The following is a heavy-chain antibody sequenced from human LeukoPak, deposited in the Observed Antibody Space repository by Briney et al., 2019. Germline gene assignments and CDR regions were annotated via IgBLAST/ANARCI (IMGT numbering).Heavy chain of an antibody. CDR2: IYPSDSDT. Sequence: GAPLKISCKGSGSRFTSYWIGGVRQLPGKGLEWMGIIYPSDSDTRYSTSFQGQVTISADKSISTAYLQWSSLNASDTAMYYCARFLHGGYDSSLDYWGQGTLVTVSS. CDR1: GSRFTSYW. V-gene: IGHV5-51*01. D-gene: IGHD3-22*01. J-gene: IGHJ4*02. CDR3: ARFLHGGYDSSLDY.